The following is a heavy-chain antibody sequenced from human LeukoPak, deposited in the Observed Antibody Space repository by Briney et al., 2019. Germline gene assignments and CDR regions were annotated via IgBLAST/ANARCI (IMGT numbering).Heavy chain of an antibody. D-gene: IGHD2-2*01. CDR1: GGTFSNFA. Sequence: ASVKVSCKASGGTFSNFAVSWVRPAPGQGLEWMGGIIPVFGATTYAENFQDRVTITADESTGTAYMELSSLKSDDTAVYYCARVPPYCSTTTCYAPFDYWGQGTLVTVSS. V-gene: IGHV1-69*01. CDR3: ARVPPYCSTTTCYAPFDY. J-gene: IGHJ4*02. CDR2: IIPVFGAT.